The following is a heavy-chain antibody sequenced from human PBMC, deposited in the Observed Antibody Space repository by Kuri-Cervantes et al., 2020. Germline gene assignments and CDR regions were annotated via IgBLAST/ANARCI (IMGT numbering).Heavy chain of an antibody. D-gene: IGHD3-10*01. V-gene: IGHV3-21*01. CDR1: GFTFSSYS. Sequence: GGSLRLSCAASGFTFSSYSMNWVRQAPGKGLGWVSSISSSSSYIYYADSVKGRFTISRDNAKNSLYLQMNSLRAEDTAVYYCGTVRQGRDYYFDYWGQGILVTVSS. CDR2: ISSSSSYI. CDR3: GTVRQGRDYYFDY. J-gene: IGHJ4*02.